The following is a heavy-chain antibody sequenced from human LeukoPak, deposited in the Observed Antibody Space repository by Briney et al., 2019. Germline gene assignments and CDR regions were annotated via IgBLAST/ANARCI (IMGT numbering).Heavy chain of an antibody. CDR1: GFTFSSYA. J-gene: IGHJ4*02. CDR3: AKDRQGGYRSY. Sequence: VQPGGSLRLSCAASGFTFSSYAMNWVRPAPGKGLEWVSAISGSGGSTYYADSVKGRFTISRDNSKNTLYLQLNSLRVEDTAVYYCAKDRQGGYRSYWGQGTLVTVSS. CDR2: ISGSGGST. V-gene: IGHV3-23*01. D-gene: IGHD5-18*01.